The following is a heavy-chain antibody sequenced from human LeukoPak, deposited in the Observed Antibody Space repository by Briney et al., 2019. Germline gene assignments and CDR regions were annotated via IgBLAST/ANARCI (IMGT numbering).Heavy chain of an antibody. V-gene: IGHV4-4*07. CDR3: ARSYNDYNWFDP. D-gene: IGHD3-16*01. CDR1: GGSISSHY. J-gene: IGHJ5*02. Sequence: LSETLSLTCTVSGGSISSHYWNWIRQPAGKRLEWIGRVYSRGSTNYNPSLKSRVTVSVDNSKNQFSLKLSSVTVADTAVYYCARSYNDYNWFDPWGQGILVTVSA. CDR2: VYSRGST.